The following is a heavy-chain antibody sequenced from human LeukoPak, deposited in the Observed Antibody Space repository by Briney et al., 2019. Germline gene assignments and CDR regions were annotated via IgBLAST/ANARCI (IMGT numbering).Heavy chain of an antibody. CDR1: GYSISSGYY. D-gene: IGHD1-26*01. CDR2: IYHSGST. V-gene: IGHV4-38-2*01. Sequence: PSETLSLTCAVSGYSISSGYYWGWIRQPPGKGLEWIGSIYHSGSTYYNPSLKSRVTISVDTSKNQFSLKLSSVTAADTAVYYCARGSGTDVDYWGQGTLVTVSS. J-gene: IGHJ4*02. CDR3: ARGSGTDVDY.